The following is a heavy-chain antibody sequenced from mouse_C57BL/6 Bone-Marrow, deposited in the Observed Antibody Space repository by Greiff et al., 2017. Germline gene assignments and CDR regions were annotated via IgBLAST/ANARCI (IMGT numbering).Heavy chain of an antibody. CDR2: IYPRSGNT. Sequence: VQLQQSGAELARPGASVKLSCKASGYTFTSYGISWVKQRTGQGLEWIGEIYPRSGNTYYTEKFKGKATLTADKSSSTAFLELRRLTSEDAAVYCCRRSYYFVCWGQGTTLTVSS. V-gene: IGHV1-81*01. J-gene: IGHJ2*01. CDR1: GYTFTSYG. CDR3: RRSYYFVC.